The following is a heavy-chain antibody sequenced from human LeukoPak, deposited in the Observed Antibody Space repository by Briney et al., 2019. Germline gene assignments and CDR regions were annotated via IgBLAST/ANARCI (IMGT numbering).Heavy chain of an antibody. J-gene: IGHJ4*02. D-gene: IGHD3-16*01. CDR2: IYPGDSDT. V-gene: IGHV5-51*01. CDR3: ARTAPTLAYDY. CDR1: GYSFTSYW. Sequence: GESLKISCKGSGYSFTSYWVGWVRQMPGKGLEWMGIIYPGDSDTRHSPSFQGQVTISADKSISTAYLQWSSLKASDTAMYYCARTAPTLAYDYWGQGTLVTVSS.